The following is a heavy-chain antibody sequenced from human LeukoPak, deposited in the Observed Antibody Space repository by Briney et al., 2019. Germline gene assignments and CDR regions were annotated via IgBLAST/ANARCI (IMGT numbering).Heavy chain of an antibody. CDR1: GGSISSSSYY. CDR2: IYHSGST. CDR3: ARGGVCPQCDYFDY. V-gene: IGHV4-30-2*01. D-gene: IGHD3-10*01. J-gene: IGHJ4*02. Sequence: PSETLSLTCIVPGGSISSSSYYWAWIRQPPGKGLEWIGYIYHSGSTYYNPSLKSRVTISVDRSKNQFSLKLSSVTAADTAVYYCARGGVCPQCDYFDYWGQGTLVTVSS.